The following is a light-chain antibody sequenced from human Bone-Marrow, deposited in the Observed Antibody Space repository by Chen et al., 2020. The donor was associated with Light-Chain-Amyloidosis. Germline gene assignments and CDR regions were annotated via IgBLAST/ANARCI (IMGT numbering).Light chain of an antibody. V-gene: IGLV6-57*03. CDR1: SGSIATNY. Sequence: NFMLTQPHSVSESPGKTVIISCTRSSGSIATNYVQRYQQRPGSAPTTVIYEDDQRPSGVPDRFSCSIDRASNSSSLTISGLTTEDEADYCWQSYQGSSQGVFGGGTKLTVL. CDR3: QSYQGSSQGV. CDR2: EDD. J-gene: IGLJ3*02.